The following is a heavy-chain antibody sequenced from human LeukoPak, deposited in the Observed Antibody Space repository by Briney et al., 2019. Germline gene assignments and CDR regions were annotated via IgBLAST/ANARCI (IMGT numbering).Heavy chain of an antibody. Sequence: PGGSLRLSCAASGFTVSSNCMSWVRQAPGKGLEWVSVIYYSGSTYYADSVKGRFTISRDNSKNTLYLQMNSLRAEDTAVYYCARGLYYYDSSGYYYYWGQGTRVTVSS. CDR2: IYYSGST. D-gene: IGHD3-22*01. J-gene: IGHJ4*03. CDR1: GFTVSSNC. V-gene: IGHV3-53*01. CDR3: ARGLYYYDSSGYYYY.